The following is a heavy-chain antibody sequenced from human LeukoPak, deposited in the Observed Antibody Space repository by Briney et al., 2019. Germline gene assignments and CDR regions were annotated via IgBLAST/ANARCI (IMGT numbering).Heavy chain of an antibody. CDR2: IYYSGST. Sequence: SETLSLTCTVSGGSISSYYWSWIRQPPGKGLEWIGYIYYSGSTNYNPSLKSRVTTSVDTSKNQFSLKLSSVTAADTAVYYCAGSYYYYGMDVWGQGTTVTVSS. D-gene: IGHD1-26*01. J-gene: IGHJ6*02. V-gene: IGHV4-59*01. CDR3: AGSYYYYGMDV. CDR1: GGSISSYY.